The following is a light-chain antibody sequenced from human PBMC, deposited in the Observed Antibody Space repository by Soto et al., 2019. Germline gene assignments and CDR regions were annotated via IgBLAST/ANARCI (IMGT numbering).Light chain of an antibody. CDR2: WAS. CDR1: QSVLYSSYNKSY. V-gene: IGKV4-1*01. CDR3: QQYYSTLIT. Sequence: DIALTQSPDSLALSLGDRATMNCKSSQSVLYSSYNKSYLAWYQVKPGRPPKLLFSWASTRESGVPDRFSGSGSGTDFTLTISSLQAEDVAVYYCQQYYSTLITFGQGTRLEIK. J-gene: IGKJ5*01.